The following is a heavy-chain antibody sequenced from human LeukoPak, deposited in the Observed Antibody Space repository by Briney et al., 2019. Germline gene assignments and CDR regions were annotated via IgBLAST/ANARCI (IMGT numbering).Heavy chain of an antibody. CDR2: IIPSFGTA. CDR1: GYTFTGYY. V-gene: IGHV1-69*13. CDR3: AREAGYDSRGSCFDY. Sequence: SVKVSCKASGYTFTGYYIHWVRQAPGQGLEWMGGIIPSFGTANYAQKFQGRVTITADESTSTAYMELSSLRSEDTAVYYCAREAGYDSRGSCFDYWGQGTLVTVSS. D-gene: IGHD3-22*01. J-gene: IGHJ4*02.